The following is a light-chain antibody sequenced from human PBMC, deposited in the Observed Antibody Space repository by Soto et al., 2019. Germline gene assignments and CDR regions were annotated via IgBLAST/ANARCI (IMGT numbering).Light chain of an antibody. V-gene: IGKV3-11*01. CDR1: QSVSRH. J-gene: IGKJ5*01. CDR3: QQRSNWPPVT. CDR2: DAS. Sequence: EVVLTQSPATPSLSPGERATLSCRASQSVSRHLAWYQQKPGQAPRLLILDASDRATGIPARFSGSGSGTNFTLTISSLEPEDFAVYYCQQRSNWPPVTFGGGTRLEIK.